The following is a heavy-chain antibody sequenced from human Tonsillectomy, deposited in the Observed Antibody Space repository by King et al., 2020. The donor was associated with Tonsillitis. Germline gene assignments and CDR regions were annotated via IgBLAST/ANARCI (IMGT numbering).Heavy chain of an antibody. CDR2: ITSSGTYM. D-gene: IGHD3-16*01. J-gene: IGHJ4*02. V-gene: IGHV3-21*01. CDR1: GFSFSSYG. Sequence: DVQLVESGGGLVKPGGSLRLSCAASGFSFSSYGMHWVRQAPGKGLEWVSSITSSGTYMHYADSVRGRFTISRDNAKNSLYLQMNSLRADDTAVYYCARGRVPYYSASGTKSGYWGQGTLVTVSS. CDR3: ARGRVPYYSASGTKSGY.